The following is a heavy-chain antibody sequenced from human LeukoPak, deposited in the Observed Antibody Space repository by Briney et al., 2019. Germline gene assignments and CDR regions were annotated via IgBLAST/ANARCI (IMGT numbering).Heavy chain of an antibody. CDR1: GGSFSGYY. CDR2: INHSGST. D-gene: IGHD5-18*01. CDR3: ARGLRGYSYGLYDY. Sequence: SETLSLTCAVYGGSFSGYYWSWIRQPPGKGLEWIGEINHSGSTNYNPSLKCRVTISVDTSKNQFSLKLSSVTAADTAVYYCARGLRGYSYGLYDYWGQGTLVTVSS. J-gene: IGHJ4*02. V-gene: IGHV4-34*01.